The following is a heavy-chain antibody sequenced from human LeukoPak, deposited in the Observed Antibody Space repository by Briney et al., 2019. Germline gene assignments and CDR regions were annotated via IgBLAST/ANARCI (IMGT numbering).Heavy chain of an antibody. CDR3: ARQVVVVPAAKGLYYDFWSGLPVYWFDP. CDR2: IYYSGST. Sequence: PSETLSLTCTVSGGSISSSSYYWGWIRQPPGKGLEWIGNIYYSGSTYYNPSLKSRVTISVDTSKNQFSLKLSSVTAADTAVYYCARQVVVVPAAKGLYYDFWSGLPVYWFDPWGQRTLVTVSS. D-gene: IGHD2-2*01. CDR1: GGSISSSSYY. V-gene: IGHV4-39*01. J-gene: IGHJ5*02.